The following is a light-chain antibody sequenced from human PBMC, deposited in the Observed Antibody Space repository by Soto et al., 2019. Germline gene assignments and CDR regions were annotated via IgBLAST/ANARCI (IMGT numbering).Light chain of an antibody. Sequence: QSALTQPASVSGSPGQSITISCTGTSSDVGGYNYVSWYQQHPGKAPKLMIYEVSNRPSGVSNRFSGSKSVNTASLTISGLQAEDEVDYYCSSYTSSSIDYVFVTGTKVTVL. CDR3: SSYTSSSIDYV. CDR2: EVS. J-gene: IGLJ1*01. CDR1: SSDVGGYNY. V-gene: IGLV2-14*01.